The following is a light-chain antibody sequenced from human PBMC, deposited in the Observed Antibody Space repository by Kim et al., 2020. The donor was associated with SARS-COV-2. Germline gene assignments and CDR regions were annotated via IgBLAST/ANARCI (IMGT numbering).Light chain of an antibody. CDR2: DTS. V-gene: IGLV7-46*01. CDR1: TGAVTSGHY. CDR3: LLSYSGARPNLV. Sequence: QAVVTQEPSLTVSPGGTVTLTCGSSTGAVTSGHYPYWFQQKPGQAPRTLIYDTSNKHSWTPARFSGSLLGGKAALTLSGAQHEDEAEYYCLLSYSGARPNLVFGGGTQLTVL. J-gene: IGLJ3*02.